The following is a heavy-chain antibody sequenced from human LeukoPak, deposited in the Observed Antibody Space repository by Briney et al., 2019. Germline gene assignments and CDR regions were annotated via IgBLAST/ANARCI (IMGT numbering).Heavy chain of an antibody. CDR3: ARGRGYYDSSGYLPSPFDY. CDR1: GGSFSGYY. D-gene: IGHD3-22*01. Sequence: SETLSLTCAVYGGSFSGYYWSWIRQPPGKGLEWIGEINHSGSTNYNPSLKSRVTISVDTSENQFSLKLSSVTAADTAVYYCARGRGYYDSSGYLPSPFDYWGQGTLATVSS. CDR2: INHSGST. V-gene: IGHV4-34*01. J-gene: IGHJ4*02.